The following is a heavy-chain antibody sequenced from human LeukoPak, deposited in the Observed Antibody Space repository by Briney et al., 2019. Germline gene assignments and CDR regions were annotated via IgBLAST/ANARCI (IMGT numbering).Heavy chain of an antibody. V-gene: IGHV3-23*01. CDR3: AKDHRGYSSSGWFDP. CDR1: GFTFSSYA. CDR2: ISGSGGST. Sequence: EGSLRLSCAASGFTFSSYAMSWVRQAPGKGLEWVSAISGSGGSTYYADSVKGRFTISRDNSKNTLYLQMNSLRAEDTAVYYCAKDHRGYSSSGWFDPWGQGTLVTVSS. J-gene: IGHJ5*02. D-gene: IGHD6-13*01.